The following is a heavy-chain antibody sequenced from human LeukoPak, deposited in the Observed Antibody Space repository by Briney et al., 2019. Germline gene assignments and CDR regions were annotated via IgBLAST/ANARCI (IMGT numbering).Heavy chain of an antibody. V-gene: IGHV4-59*01. CDR3: ARASRYSSSWYSWFDP. Sequence: SETLSLTCTVSGGSISSYYWSWIRQPPGKGLEWIGYIYYSGSTNYNPSLKSRVTISVDTSKNQFSLKLSSVTAADTAVYYCARASRYSSSWYSWFDPWGQGTLVTVSS. J-gene: IGHJ5*02. CDR2: IYYSGST. CDR1: GGSISSYY. D-gene: IGHD6-13*01.